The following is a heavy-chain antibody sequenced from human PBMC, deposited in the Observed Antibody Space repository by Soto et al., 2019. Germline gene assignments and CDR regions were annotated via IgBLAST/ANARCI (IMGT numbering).Heavy chain of an antibody. D-gene: IGHD4-4*01. CDR3: AREGQDMATVRFDY. J-gene: IGHJ4*02. Sequence: AASVKVSCKASGGTFNPFPVSWVRQAPGQGLEWMGGIFPIFGTTNYAQNLQDRLTITADTSTSTVYMELNSLTSADTAVYFCAREGQDMATVRFDYWGQGTLVTVSS. V-gene: IGHV1-69*06. CDR1: GGTFNPFP. CDR2: IFPIFGTT.